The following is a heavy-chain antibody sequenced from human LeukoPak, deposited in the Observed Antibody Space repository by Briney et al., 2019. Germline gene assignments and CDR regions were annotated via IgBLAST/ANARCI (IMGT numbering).Heavy chain of an antibody. CDR2: ISHSTTFI. J-gene: IGHJ4*02. Sequence: GGSLRLSCEASGLTFSDYYMSWIRQAPGKALEWVSYISHSTTFIYYADSVKGRFTISRDNAKNSLYLQMNSLRAEDTAVYFCARRSPRSPDYYFDYWGQGTLVTVSS. CDR1: GLTFSDYY. D-gene: IGHD2-21*01. V-gene: IGHV3-11*01. CDR3: ARRSPRSPDYYFDY.